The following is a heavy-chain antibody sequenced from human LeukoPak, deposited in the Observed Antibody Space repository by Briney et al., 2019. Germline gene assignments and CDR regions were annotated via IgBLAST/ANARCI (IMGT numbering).Heavy chain of an antibody. J-gene: IGHJ6*03. V-gene: IGHV3-23*01. D-gene: IGHD6-13*01. CDR1: GFTFSSFT. CDR2: ISGSGGST. Sequence: GSLRLSCAASGFTFSSFTLSWVRQAPGKGLEWVSAISGSGGSTYYADSVKGRFTISRDNAKNSLYLQMNSLRAEDTAVYYCARDGYYSYSSSWYYYYYMYVWGKGTTVTVSS. CDR3: ARDGYYSYSSSWYYYYYMYV.